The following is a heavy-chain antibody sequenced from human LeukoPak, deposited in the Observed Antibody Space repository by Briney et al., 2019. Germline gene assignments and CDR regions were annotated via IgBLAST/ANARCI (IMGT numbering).Heavy chain of an antibody. D-gene: IGHD4-23*01. Sequence: GGALRLSCAASGFASSIYGIDWVRQAPGKGLEWVAPISSEGRNESGTDSVKGRFTISRDDSKTTVYLQRNSLRVEDTSLYFRARDTDYGGQYWFFDVWGRGTLVSVPS. CDR3: ARDTDYGGQYWFFDV. V-gene: IGHV3-33*05. CDR2: ISSEGRNE. CDR1: GFASSIYG. J-gene: IGHJ2*01.